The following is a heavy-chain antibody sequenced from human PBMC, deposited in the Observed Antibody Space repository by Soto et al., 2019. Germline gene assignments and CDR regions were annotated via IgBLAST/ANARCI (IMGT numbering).Heavy chain of an antibody. CDR3: AKDGGDKYGPAGFDH. CDR1: GFTFDDYA. Sequence: EVQLVESGGGLVQPGRSLRLSCAASGFTFDDYAMHWVRQAPGKGLEWVSGISWNSGSIDYADSVKGRFTISRDNAKNSLYLQMNSLRTEDTALYYCAKDGGDKYGPAGFDHWGQGTLVTVSS. V-gene: IGHV3-9*01. D-gene: IGHD3-10*01. CDR2: ISWNSGSI. J-gene: IGHJ4*02.